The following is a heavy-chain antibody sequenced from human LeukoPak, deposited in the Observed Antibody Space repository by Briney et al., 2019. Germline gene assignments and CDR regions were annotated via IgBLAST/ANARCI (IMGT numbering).Heavy chain of an antibody. Sequence: KAGGSLRLSCAASGFTFSDYYMSWIRQAPGRGLEWVSYISSSSSYTNYADSVKGRFTISRDNAKNSLYLQMNSLRADDTAVYYCARERYTSAYSHWFDPWGQGTLVTVSS. V-gene: IGHV3-11*05. CDR2: ISSSSSYT. CDR1: GFTFSDYY. CDR3: ARERYTSAYSHWFDP. J-gene: IGHJ5*02. D-gene: IGHD3-22*01.